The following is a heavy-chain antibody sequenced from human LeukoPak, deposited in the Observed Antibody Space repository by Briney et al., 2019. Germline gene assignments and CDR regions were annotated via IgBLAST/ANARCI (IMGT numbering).Heavy chain of an antibody. D-gene: IGHD5-18*01. CDR2: INWNGGST. J-gene: IGHJ4*02. V-gene: IGHV3-20*04. Sequence: GGSLRLSCAASGFTFDDYGMSWVRQAPGKGLEWVSGINWNGGSTGYANSVKGRFTISRDNAKNSLYLQMNSLRAEDTALYYCARGGGDVDTAIPPYFDYWGQGTLVTVSS. CDR1: GFTFDDYG. CDR3: ARGGGDVDTAIPPYFDY.